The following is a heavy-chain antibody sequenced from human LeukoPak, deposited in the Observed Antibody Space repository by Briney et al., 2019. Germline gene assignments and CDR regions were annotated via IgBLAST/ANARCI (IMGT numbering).Heavy chain of an antibody. J-gene: IGHJ6*02. V-gene: IGHV3-23*01. CDR2: ISGSGGST. CDR3: ANPYGDSYYYYGMDV. Sequence: GGSLRLSCAASGFTFSNYAMTWVRQAPGKGLEWVSIISGSGGSTYYADSVKGRFTISRDNSKNTLYLQMNSLRAEDTAVYYCANPYGDSYYYYGMDVWGQGTTVTVSS. CDR1: GFTFSNYA. D-gene: IGHD4-17*01.